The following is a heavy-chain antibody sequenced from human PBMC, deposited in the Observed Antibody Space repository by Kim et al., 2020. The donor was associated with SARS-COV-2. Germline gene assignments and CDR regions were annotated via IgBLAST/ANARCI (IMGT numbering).Heavy chain of an antibody. Sequence: GGSLRLSCAASGFTFSSYAMHWVRQAPGKGLEWVAVISYDGSNKYYADSVKGRFTISRDNSKNTLYLQMNSLRAEDTAVYYCARDIVVVPAAHHYFDYWGQGTLVTVSS. J-gene: IGHJ4*02. CDR2: ISYDGSNK. V-gene: IGHV3-30-3*01. D-gene: IGHD2-2*01. CDR3: ARDIVVVPAAHHYFDY. CDR1: GFTFSSYA.